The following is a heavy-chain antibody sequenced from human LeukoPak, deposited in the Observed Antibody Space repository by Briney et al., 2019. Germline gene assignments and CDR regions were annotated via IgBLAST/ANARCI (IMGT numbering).Heavy chain of an antibody. Sequence: SGRSLRLSCAASGLTFSNYGMHWVRQAPGKGLEWVAVIPYDGFNTYYADSVKGRFTISRDNSKNTLWLQMNSVRAEDTVVYYCAKVKEMYSSGSYYFDYWGQGTLVTVSS. J-gene: IGHJ4*02. D-gene: IGHD6-19*01. CDR1: GLTFSNYG. CDR3: AKVKEMYSSGSYYFDY. CDR2: IPYDGFNT. V-gene: IGHV3-30*18.